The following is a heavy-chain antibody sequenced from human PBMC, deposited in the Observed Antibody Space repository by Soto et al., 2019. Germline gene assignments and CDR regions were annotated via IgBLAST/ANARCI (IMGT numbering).Heavy chain of an antibody. D-gene: IGHD6-19*01. J-gene: IGHJ6*02. Sequence: QVQLVESGGGVVQPGRSLRLSCAASGFTFSSYGMHWVRQAPGKGLEWVAVISYDGSNKYYADSVKGRFTISRDNSKNTLYLQMNSRRAEDTAVYYCAKDRAVAVAGNLPRYYYYGMDVWGQGTTVTVSS. CDR2: ISYDGSNK. V-gene: IGHV3-30*18. CDR3: AKDRAVAVAGNLPRYYYYGMDV. CDR1: GFTFSSYG.